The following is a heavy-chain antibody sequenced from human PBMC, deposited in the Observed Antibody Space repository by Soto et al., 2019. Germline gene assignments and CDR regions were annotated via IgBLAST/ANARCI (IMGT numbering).Heavy chain of an antibody. CDR2: IKSKTDGGTR. V-gene: IGHV3-15*01. D-gene: IGHD1-26*01. Sequence: GVSLRLSCAASGFTFSNAWMSWVRQVPGKGLEWVGRIKSKTDGGTRDYAAPVKGRFTISREDSKKTLYLQMNSLKAEDTCVYYCTRGSYQGNYYYYGMDVWGQGTTVTVSS. J-gene: IGHJ6*02. CDR1: GFTFSNAW. CDR3: TRGSYQGNYYYYGMDV.